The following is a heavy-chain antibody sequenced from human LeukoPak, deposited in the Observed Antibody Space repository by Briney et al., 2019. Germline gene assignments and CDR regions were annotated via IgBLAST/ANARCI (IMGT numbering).Heavy chain of an antibody. CDR1: GFTFSSYG. CDR2: IWYDGSNK. J-gene: IGHJ4*02. D-gene: IGHD3-22*01. CDR3: ARDGSAYDSSGYSGY. Sequence: PGGSLRLSCAASGFTFSSYGMHWVRQAPGKELERVAVIWYDGSNKYYADSVKGRFTISRDNSKNTLYLQMNSLRAEDTAVYYCARDGSAYDSSGYSGYWGQGTLVTVSS. V-gene: IGHV3-33*08.